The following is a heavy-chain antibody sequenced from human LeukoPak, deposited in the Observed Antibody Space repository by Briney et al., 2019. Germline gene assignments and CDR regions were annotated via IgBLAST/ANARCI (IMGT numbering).Heavy chain of an antibody. D-gene: IGHD1-26*01. J-gene: IGHJ4*02. Sequence: ASVKVSCKASGGTFSSYAISWARQAPGQGLEWMGGIIPIFGTANYAQKFQGRVTITTDESTSTAYMELSSLRSEDTAVYYCARGIPSGGYFPSHFDYWGQGTLVTVSS. CDR1: GGTFSSYA. CDR2: IIPIFGTA. CDR3: ARGIPSGGYFPSHFDY. V-gene: IGHV1-69*05.